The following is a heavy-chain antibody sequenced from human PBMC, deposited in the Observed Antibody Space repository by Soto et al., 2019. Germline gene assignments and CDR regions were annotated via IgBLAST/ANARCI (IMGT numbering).Heavy chain of an antibody. CDR1: GDSVSSNSAA. Sequence: LTCAISGDSVSSNSAAWNWIRQSPSRGLEWLGRTYYRSKWYNDYAVSVKSRITINPDTSKNQFSLQLNSVTPEDTAVYYCARDSQDIVVVPAAKEYYYYGMDVWGQVTTVTVSS. J-gene: IGHJ6*02. V-gene: IGHV6-1*01. CDR2: TYYRSKWYN. CDR3: ARDSQDIVVVPAAKEYYYYGMDV. D-gene: IGHD2-2*01.